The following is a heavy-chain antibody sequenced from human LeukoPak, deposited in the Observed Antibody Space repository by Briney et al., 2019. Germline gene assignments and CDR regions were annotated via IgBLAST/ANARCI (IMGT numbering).Heavy chain of an antibody. J-gene: IGHJ5*02. CDR2: ISYDGSNK. V-gene: IGHV3-30-3*01. D-gene: IGHD3-22*01. CDR1: GFTFSSYA. Sequence: GGSLRLSCAASGFTFSSYAMHWVRQAPGKGLEWVAVISYDGSNKYYADSVKGRFTISRDNSKNTLYLQMNSLRAEDTAVYHCARGRITMIVVVPMRFDPWGQGTLVTVSS. CDR3: ARGRITMIVVVPMRFDP.